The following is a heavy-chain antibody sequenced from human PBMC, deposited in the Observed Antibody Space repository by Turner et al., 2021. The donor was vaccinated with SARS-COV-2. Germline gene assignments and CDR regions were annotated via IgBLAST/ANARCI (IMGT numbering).Heavy chain of an antibody. D-gene: IGHD3-10*01. Sequence: EVQLVESGGGLIQPGGSLRLSCAASGFTVSSNYMSWVRPAPGKGLEWVSVIYSGGSTYYADSVKGRFTISRDNSKNTLYLQMNSLRAEDTAVYYCARDRRVWFGELLYGLDVWGQGTTVTVSS. CDR2: IYSGGST. CDR3: ARDRRVWFGELLYGLDV. J-gene: IGHJ6*02. CDR1: GFTVSSNY. V-gene: IGHV3-53*01.